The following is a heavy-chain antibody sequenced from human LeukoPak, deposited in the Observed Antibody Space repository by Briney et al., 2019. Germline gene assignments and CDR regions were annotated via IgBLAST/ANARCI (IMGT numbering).Heavy chain of an antibody. CDR3: ARGISTTGHDY. J-gene: IGHJ4*02. D-gene: IGHD4-11*01. Sequence: PSETLSLTCAVSGYSISSGYYWGWIRQPPGKGPEWIGGVFHTGSSYYIPSLKSRVTISVDTSKNQFSLEASSVTAADTAIYYCARGISTTGHDYWGPGTLVTVSS. V-gene: IGHV4-38-2*01. CDR1: GYSISSGYY. CDR2: VFHTGSS.